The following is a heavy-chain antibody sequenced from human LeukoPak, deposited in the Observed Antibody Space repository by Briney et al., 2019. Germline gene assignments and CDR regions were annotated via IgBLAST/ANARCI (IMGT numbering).Heavy chain of an antibody. CDR1: GFTFSSYW. D-gene: IGHD4-23*01. CDR2: IGTDGRST. V-gene: IGHV3-74*01. CDR3: ARDKYGGYSNAFDI. Sequence: GGSLRLSCAASGFTFSSYWMHWVRQVPGKGLVWVSRIGTDGRSTTYADYVKGRFTISRDNAKNTLYLQMNSLRGEDTAVYYCARDKYGGYSNAFDIWGQGTLVTVSS. J-gene: IGHJ3*02.